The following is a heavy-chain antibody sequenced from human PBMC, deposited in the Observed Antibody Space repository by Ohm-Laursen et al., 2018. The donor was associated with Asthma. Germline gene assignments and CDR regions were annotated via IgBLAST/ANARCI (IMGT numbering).Heavy chain of an antibody. CDR2: ISYDGSNK. J-gene: IGHJ6*02. CDR3: ARDVTARLDYYGMDV. V-gene: IGHV3-30-3*01. D-gene: IGHD6-6*01. CDR1: GSTFSSYA. Sequence: SLRLSCAASGSTFSSYAMHWVRQAPGKGLEWVAVISYDGSNKYYADSVKGRFTISRDNSKNTLYLQMNSLRAGDTAVYYCARDVTARLDYYGMDVWGQGTTVTVSS.